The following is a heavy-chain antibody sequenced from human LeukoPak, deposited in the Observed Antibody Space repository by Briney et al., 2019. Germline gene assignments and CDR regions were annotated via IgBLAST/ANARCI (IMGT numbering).Heavy chain of an antibody. CDR2: IIPILGIA. D-gene: IGHD1-7*01. J-gene: IGHJ4*02. CDR3: ARDMTGTTSDY. V-gene: IGHV1-69*04. CDR1: GGTFSSYA. Sequence: SVKVSCKASGGTFSSYAISWVRQAPGQGLEWMGRIIPILGIANYAQKLQGRVTMTTDTSTSTAYMELRSLRSDDTAVYYCARDMTGTTSDYWGQGTLVTVSS.